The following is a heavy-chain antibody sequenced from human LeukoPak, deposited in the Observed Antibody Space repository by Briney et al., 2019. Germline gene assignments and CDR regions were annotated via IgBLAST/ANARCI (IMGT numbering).Heavy chain of an antibody. D-gene: IGHD2-2*01. Sequence: TGESLKISCKGSGYIFTSYWIGWVRQIPGKGLEWMGIIYPGDSDTRYSPSFQGQVTISADKSISTAYLQWSSLKASDTAMYYCARRVGPAASGGDYYYGMDVWGQGTTVTVSS. V-gene: IGHV5-51*01. CDR1: GYIFTSYW. J-gene: IGHJ6*02. CDR2: IYPGDSDT. CDR3: ARRVGPAASGGDYYYGMDV.